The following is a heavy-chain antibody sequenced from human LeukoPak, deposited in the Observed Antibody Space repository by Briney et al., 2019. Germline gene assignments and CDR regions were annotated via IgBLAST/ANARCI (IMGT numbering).Heavy chain of an antibody. D-gene: IGHD4-23*01. V-gene: IGHV4-59*11. CDR2: IYSSGST. CDR3: ARTVVTPILFDY. J-gene: IGHJ4*02. CDR1: GGSISSHY. Sequence: QASETLSLTCTVSGGSISSHYWSWIRQPPGKGLEWIGYIYSSGSTNYNPSLKSRVAISFDTSTKQFSLKLTSVTSADTAVYYCARTVVTPILFDYWGQGTLVTASS.